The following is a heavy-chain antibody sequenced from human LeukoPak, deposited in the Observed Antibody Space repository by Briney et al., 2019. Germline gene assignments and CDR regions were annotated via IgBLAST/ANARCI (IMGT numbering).Heavy chain of an antibody. Sequence: GASVKVSCKASGYTFTGYYMHWVRQAPGQGLEWMGWINPNSGSTNYAQKFQGRVTMTRDTSISTAYMELSRLRSDDTAVYYCARDGVVIKQGHYWGQGTLVTVSS. CDR1: GYTFTGYY. CDR2: INPNSGST. J-gene: IGHJ4*02. V-gene: IGHV1-2*02. D-gene: IGHD3-3*01. CDR3: ARDGVVIKQGHY.